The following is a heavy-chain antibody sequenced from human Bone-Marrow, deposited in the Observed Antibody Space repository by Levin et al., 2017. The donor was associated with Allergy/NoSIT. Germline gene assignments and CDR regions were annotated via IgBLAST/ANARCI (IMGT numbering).Heavy chain of an antibody. V-gene: IGHV3-7*01. Sequence: ETLSLTCAASGFTFSSYWMSWVRQAPGKGLEWVANINQDGGARYYVDYVKGRFTISRDNAKNSLYLQMNTLRAEDTAVYYCARGYCSGGYCDRGYWGQGTLVTVSS. CDR1: GFTFSSYW. CDR3: ARGYCSGGYCDRGY. CDR2: INQDGGAR. J-gene: IGHJ4*02. D-gene: IGHD2-15*01.